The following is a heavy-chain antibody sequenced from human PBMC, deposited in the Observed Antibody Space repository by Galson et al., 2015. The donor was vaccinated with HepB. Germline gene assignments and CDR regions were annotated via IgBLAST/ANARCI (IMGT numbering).Heavy chain of an antibody. CDR3: ARASRFGWFDP. Sequence: TLSLTCTVSGGSISSGSYYWSWIRQPAGKGLEWIGRIYTSGSTNYNPSLKSRVTISVDTSKNQFSLKLSSVTAADTAVYYCARASRFGWFDPWGQGTLVTVSS. D-gene: IGHD3-10*01. J-gene: IGHJ5*02. V-gene: IGHV4-61*02. CDR2: IYTSGST. CDR1: GGSISSGSYY.